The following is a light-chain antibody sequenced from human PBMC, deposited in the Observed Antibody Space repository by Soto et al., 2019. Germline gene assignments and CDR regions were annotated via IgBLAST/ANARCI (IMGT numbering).Light chain of an antibody. CDR2: AAS. CDR1: QGISSY. J-gene: IGKJ1*01. V-gene: IGKV1-8*01. Sequence: AIRMTQSPSSFSASTGDRVTITCRASQGISSYLAWYQQKPGKAPKLLIYAASTLQSGVPSRFTGSGSGTDFTPTISCLQSEDFETYYCQQYYSYPPTLGQGTKVDIK. CDR3: QQYYSYPPT.